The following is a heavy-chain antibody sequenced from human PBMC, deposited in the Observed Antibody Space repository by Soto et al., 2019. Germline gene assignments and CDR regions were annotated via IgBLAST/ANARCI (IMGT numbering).Heavy chain of an antibody. CDR2: IYYSGST. Sequence: PSETLSLTCTVSGGSISSGGYHWSWIRQHPGKGLEWIGYIYYSGSTYYNPSLKSRVTISVDTSKNQFSLKLSSVTAADTAVYYCARDREVVVRIRTLDYWGQGTLVTVSS. V-gene: IGHV4-31*03. CDR1: GGSISSGGYH. D-gene: IGHD2-2*01. CDR3: ARDREVVVRIRTLDY. J-gene: IGHJ4*02.